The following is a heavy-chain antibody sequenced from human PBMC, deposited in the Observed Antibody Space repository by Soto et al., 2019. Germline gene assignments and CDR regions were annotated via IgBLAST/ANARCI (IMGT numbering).Heavy chain of an antibody. D-gene: IGHD3-3*01. V-gene: IGHV1-69*13. CDR2: IIPIFGTA. Sequence: SVKVSCKASGGTFSSYAISWVRQAPGQGLEWMGGIIPIFGTANYAQKFQGRVTITADESTSTAYMELSSLRSEDTAVYYCATRITVFGVAVTTPYYYYYGMDVWGQGTTVTVSS. CDR3: ATRITVFGVAVTTPYYYYYGMDV. J-gene: IGHJ6*02. CDR1: GGTFSSYA.